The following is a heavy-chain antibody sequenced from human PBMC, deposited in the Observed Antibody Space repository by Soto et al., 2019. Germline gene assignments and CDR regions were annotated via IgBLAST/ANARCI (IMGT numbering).Heavy chain of an antibody. D-gene: IGHD2-2*01. CDR2: INPDSGGT. V-gene: IGHV1-2*02. Sequence: QEQLVQSGAEVKKPGASLKVSCKASGYTFTDYYIHWVRQAPGQGLEWVGWINPDSGGTNLAQRFPGRVTMTSATSINTAYMELSSLRSDDTAVYYCAIRTGQLAIISEFDGDWFFEIWGRGTLVTVSS. J-gene: IGHJ2*01. CDR3: AIRTGQLAIISEFDGDWFFEI. CDR1: GYTFTDYY.